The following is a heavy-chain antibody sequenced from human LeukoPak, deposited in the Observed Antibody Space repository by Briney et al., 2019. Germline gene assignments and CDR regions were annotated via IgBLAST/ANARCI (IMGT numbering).Heavy chain of an antibody. CDR2: FDPDDGET. D-gene: IGHD1-1*01. V-gene: IGHV1-24*01. CDR3: PTALTTGTDRL. CDR1: GYTRTELS. Sequence: ASQKLSCKISGYTRTELSMHCVRQAPRKGLEWMGGFDPDDGETIYAQKCQGRVSLSQDTATDAAYMEVSSLRAEDTAVYYCPTALTTGTDRLWGRGTGVRVFS. J-gene: IGHJ4*02.